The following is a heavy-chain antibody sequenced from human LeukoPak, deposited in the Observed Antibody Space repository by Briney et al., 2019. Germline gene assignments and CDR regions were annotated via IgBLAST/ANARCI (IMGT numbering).Heavy chain of an antibody. CDR2: IYYSGST. V-gene: IGHV4-39*07. CDR3: ARGLKYYDILTGYWYYFDY. D-gene: IGHD3-9*01. J-gene: IGHJ4*02. Sequence: SETLSLTCTVSGGSISSSSYYWGWIRQPPGKGLEWIGSIYYSGSTYYNPSLKSRVTISVDTSKNQFSLKLSSVTAADTAVYYCARGLKYYDILTGYWYYFDYWGQGTLVTVSS. CDR1: GGSISSSSYY.